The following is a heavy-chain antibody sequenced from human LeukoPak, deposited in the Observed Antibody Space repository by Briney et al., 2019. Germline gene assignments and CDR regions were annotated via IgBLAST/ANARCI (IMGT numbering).Heavy chain of an antibody. D-gene: IGHD1-1*01. CDR1: GFTFSSYS. J-gene: IGHJ5*02. V-gene: IGHV3-21*01. CDR3: TRVAQSGPTGWFDP. Sequence: GGSLRLSCAASGFTFSSYSMNWVRRAPGKGLEWVSSISSTGSYIYYADSVKGRSTISRDNPGNVVYLQMDSLRAEDTAVYYCTRVAQSGPTGWFDPWGQGTLVTVSS. CDR2: ISSTGSYI.